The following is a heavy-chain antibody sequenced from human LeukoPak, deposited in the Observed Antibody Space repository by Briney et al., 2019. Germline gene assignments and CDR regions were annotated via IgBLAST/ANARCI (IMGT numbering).Heavy chain of an antibody. D-gene: IGHD2-2*01. CDR2: IYYSGST. CDR3: ARGGYCSSTSCYLSAFDI. CDR1: GGSISSYY. J-gene: IGHJ3*02. Sequence: SETLSLTCTVSGGSISSYYWSWIRQPPGNGLEWIGYIYYSGSTNYNPSLKSRVTISVDTSKNQFSLKLSSVTAADTAVYYCARGGYCSSTSCYLSAFDIWGQGTMVTVSS. V-gene: IGHV4-59*01.